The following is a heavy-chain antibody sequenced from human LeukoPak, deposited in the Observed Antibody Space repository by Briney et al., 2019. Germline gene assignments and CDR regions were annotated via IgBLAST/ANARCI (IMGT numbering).Heavy chain of an antibody. CDR3: ARVVGYCSSTSCYRGEYYYYGMDV. J-gene: IGHJ6*02. CDR2: IYSGGST. V-gene: IGHV3-66*02. D-gene: IGHD2-2*01. Sequence: GGSLRLSCAASGFTVSSNYMSWVRQAPGKGLEWVSVIYSGGSTYYADSVKGRFTISRDNSKNTLYLQMNSLRAEDTAVYYCARVVGYCSSTSCYRGEYYYYGMDVWGQGTTVTVSS. CDR1: GFTVSSNY.